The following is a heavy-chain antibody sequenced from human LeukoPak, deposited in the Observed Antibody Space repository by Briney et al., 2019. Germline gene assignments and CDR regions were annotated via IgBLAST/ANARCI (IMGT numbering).Heavy chain of an antibody. CDR2: ISSGSTI. CDR1: GFTFSDYY. J-gene: IGHJ3*02. V-gene: IGHV3-11*01. CDR3: ARTPHYYDSSGYYDGAFDI. D-gene: IGHD3-22*01. Sequence: GGSLRLSCAASGFTFSDYYMSWIRQAPGKGLEWVSYISSGSTIYYADSVKGRFTISRDNAKNSLYLQMNSLRAKDTAVYYCARTPHYYDSSGYYDGAFDIWGQGTMVTVSS.